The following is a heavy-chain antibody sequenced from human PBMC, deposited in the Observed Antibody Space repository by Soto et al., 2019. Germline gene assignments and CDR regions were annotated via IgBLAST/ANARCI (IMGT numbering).Heavy chain of an antibody. CDR1: EGTFRGFY. D-gene: IGHD3-22*01. V-gene: IGHV4-34*08. CDR3: RIFHSSGYYTIDY. J-gene: IGHJ4*02. Sequence: SEPKSHSCAVYEGTFRGFYWRRVRQPPGKGLEWIGEINHSGSTNYNPSLKSRVTISVDTSKNQFSLKLSSVTAADTAVYYCRIFHSSGYYTIDYWGQGTLVTVSS. CDR2: INHSGST.